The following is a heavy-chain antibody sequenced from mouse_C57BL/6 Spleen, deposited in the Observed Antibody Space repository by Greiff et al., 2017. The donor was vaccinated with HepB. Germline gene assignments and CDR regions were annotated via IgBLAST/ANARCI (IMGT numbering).Heavy chain of an antibody. CDR1: GYTFTSYW. Sequence: QVQLQQPGAELVRPGTSVKLSCKASGYTFTSYWMHWVKQRPGQGLEWIGVIDPSDSYTNYNQQFKGKATLTVDTSSSTAYMQLSSRTSEDSAVYYCAREGGAYSNYPAWFAYWGQGTLVTVSA. V-gene: IGHV1-59*01. CDR2: IDPSDSYT. CDR3: AREGGAYSNYPAWFAY. D-gene: IGHD2-5*01. J-gene: IGHJ3*01.